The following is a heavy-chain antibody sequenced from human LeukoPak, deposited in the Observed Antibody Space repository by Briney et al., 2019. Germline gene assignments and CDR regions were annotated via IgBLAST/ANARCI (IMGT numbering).Heavy chain of an antibody. CDR3: ARHRSIGMTTADRSFEY. CDR2: ISYDGSNK. D-gene: IGHD3-22*01. V-gene: IGHV3-30-3*01. CDR1: GFTFNNYA. J-gene: IGHJ4*02. Sequence: GGSLRLSCAASGFTFNNYAMHWVRQAQGKGLEWVAVISYDGSNKFYADSVKGRCSISRDYSKNALYLQINSLRAEDTAVYYCARHRSIGMTTADRSFEYWGQGILVTVSS.